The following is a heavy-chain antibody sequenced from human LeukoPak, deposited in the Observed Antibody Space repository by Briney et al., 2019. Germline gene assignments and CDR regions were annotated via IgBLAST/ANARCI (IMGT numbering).Heavy chain of an antibody. D-gene: IGHD4-11*01. CDR3: ADPTVADF. J-gene: IGHJ4*02. CDR2: ISGSGRHI. V-gene: IGHV3-23*01. Sequence: GGSLRLSCAASGITVSSNYMSWVRQAPGKGLEWVSAISGSGRHIYYADSVKGRFTISRDNSKKTVYLQMDSLRAEDTAVYYCADPTVADFWGQGTLVTVSS. CDR1: GITVSSNY.